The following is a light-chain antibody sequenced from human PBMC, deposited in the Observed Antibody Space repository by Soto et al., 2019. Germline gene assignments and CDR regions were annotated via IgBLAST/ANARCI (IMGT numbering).Light chain of an antibody. J-gene: IGKJ1*01. V-gene: IGKV3-15*01. CDR1: ESVSSN. CDR3: QQYNNWPPRT. CDR2: GAS. Sequence: IVVTKSASTLSVSPGERATLSCRASESVSSNLAWYQQKPGQAPRLLVYGASTRATGIPARFSGSGSGTEFTLTISSLQSEDFAVYYCQQYNNWPPRTFGQGTKVDIK.